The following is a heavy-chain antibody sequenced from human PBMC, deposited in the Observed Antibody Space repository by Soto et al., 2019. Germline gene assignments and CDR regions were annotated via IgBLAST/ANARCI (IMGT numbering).Heavy chain of an antibody. V-gene: IGHV1-18*01. CDR1: GYTFTRYC. Sequence: ASVKVSCKAPGYTFTRYCINWVRQAPGQGLEWMGWISGYNGNTNYAQKFQGRVTMTTDTSTSTAYMELRSLRSDDTAVYYCARDHSSSWHDFDYWGQGTLVTVSS. D-gene: IGHD6-13*01. CDR2: ISGYNGNT. J-gene: IGHJ4*02. CDR3: ARDHSSSWHDFDY.